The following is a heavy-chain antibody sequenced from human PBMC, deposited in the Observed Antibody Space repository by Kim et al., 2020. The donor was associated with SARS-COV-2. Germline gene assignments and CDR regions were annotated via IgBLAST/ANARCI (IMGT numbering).Heavy chain of an antibody. V-gene: IGHV4-34*01. Sequence: SETLSLTCAVYGGSFSGYYWSWIRQPPGKGLEWIGEINHSGSTNYNPSLKSRVTISVDTSKNQFSLKLSSVTAADTAVYYCARAGYQLGLVLSRAFDIWGQGTMVTVSS. CDR1: GGSFSGYY. CDR2: INHSGST. CDR3: ARAGYQLGLVLSRAFDI. D-gene: IGHD6-6*01. J-gene: IGHJ3*02.